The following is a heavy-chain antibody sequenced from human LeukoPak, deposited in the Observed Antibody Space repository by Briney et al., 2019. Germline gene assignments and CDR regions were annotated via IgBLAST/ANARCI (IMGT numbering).Heavy chain of an antibody. J-gene: IGHJ4*02. CDR1: GFTFSSYA. Sequence: PGGSLRFSCAASGFTFSSYAMSWVRQAPGKGLEWVSAISGSGGSTYYADSVKGRFTISRDNSKNTLYLRMNSLRAEDTAVYYCAKFTIFGVVTFYYFDYWGQGTLVTVSS. CDR3: AKFTIFGVVTFYYFDY. CDR2: ISGSGGST. D-gene: IGHD3-3*01. V-gene: IGHV3-23*01.